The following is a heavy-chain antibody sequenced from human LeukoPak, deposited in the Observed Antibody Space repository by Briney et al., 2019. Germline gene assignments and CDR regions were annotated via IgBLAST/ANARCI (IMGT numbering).Heavy chain of an antibody. CDR1: GFTFSSHW. Sequence: GGSLRLSCAASGFTFSSHWMSWVRQAPGKGLEWVANIKKDGSEKYYVDAVKGRFTISRDNAKTSLYLQMNSLRDEDTAVFYCARSRYDYIWGIDYWGQGTLVTISS. CDR3: ARSRYDYIWGIDY. J-gene: IGHJ4*02. V-gene: IGHV3-7*01. CDR2: IKKDGSEK. D-gene: IGHD3-16*01.